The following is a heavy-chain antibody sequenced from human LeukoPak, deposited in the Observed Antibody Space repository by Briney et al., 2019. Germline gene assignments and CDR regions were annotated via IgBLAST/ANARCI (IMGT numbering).Heavy chain of an antibody. Sequence: GKSLRLSCAASGFTFSTYGIHWVRQAPGKGLEWVAVISYDGKNKSYTDSVKGRFTISRDNSKNTLYLQMNSLRVEDTAVYYCARDGAEVNLGWHRKYYYHGMDVWGQGTTVTVSS. CDR2: ISYDGKNK. D-gene: IGHD4-23*01. J-gene: IGHJ6*02. V-gene: IGHV3-30*03. CDR3: ARDGAEVNLGWHRKYYYHGMDV. CDR1: GFTFSTYG.